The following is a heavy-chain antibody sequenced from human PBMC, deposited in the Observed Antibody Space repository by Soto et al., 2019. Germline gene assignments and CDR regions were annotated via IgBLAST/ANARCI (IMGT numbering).Heavy chain of an antibody. CDR2: IGTAGDT. J-gene: IGHJ6*02. Sequence: GGSLRLSCAASGFTFSSYDMHWVRQATGKGLEWVSAIGTAGDTYYPGSVKGRFTISRENAKNSLYLQMNSLRAEDTAVYYCARDLGYCSSTSCYSYGMDVWGQGTTVTVSS. CDR3: ARDLGYCSSTSCYSYGMDV. D-gene: IGHD2-2*01. V-gene: IGHV3-13*01. CDR1: GFTFSSYD.